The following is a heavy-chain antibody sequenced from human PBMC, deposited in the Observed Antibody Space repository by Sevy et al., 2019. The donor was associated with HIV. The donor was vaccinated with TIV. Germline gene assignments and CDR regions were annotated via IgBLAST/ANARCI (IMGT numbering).Heavy chain of an antibody. CDR2: ISYDGSNK. Sequence: GESLKTSCAASGFTFSSYAMHWVRQAPGKGLEWVAVISYDGSNKYYEDSVKGRFTISRDNSKNTLYLQMNSLRAEDTAVYYCARGRGYCSSTSCYFDYWGQGTLVTVSS. V-gene: IGHV3-30-3*01. CDR3: ARGRGYCSSTSCYFDY. D-gene: IGHD2-2*01. J-gene: IGHJ4*02. CDR1: GFTFSSYA.